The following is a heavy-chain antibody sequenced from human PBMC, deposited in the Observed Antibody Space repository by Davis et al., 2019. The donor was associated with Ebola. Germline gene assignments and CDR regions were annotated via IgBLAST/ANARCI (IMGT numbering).Heavy chain of an antibody. V-gene: IGHV1-18*01. J-gene: IGHJ5*02. D-gene: IGHD3-3*01. CDR3: ARDPPISVDDFSAFDP. CDR2: ISAYNGNT. Sequence: ASVKVSCKASGGTFSSYAISWVRQAPGQGLEWMGWISAYNGNTNYAQKLQGRVTMTTDTSTSTAYMELRSLRSDDTAVYYCARDPPISVDDFSAFDPWGQGTLVTVSS. CDR1: GGTFSSYA.